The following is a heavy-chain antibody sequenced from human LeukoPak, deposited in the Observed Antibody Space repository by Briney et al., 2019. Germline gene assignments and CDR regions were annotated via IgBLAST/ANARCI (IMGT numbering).Heavy chain of an antibody. V-gene: IGHV4-39*07. Sequence: SETLSLTCTVSGGSIYSTGCYWGWIRQPPGKGLEWIGSIYYSGSTYYNPSLKSRVTISVDTSKNQFSLKLSSVTAADTAVYFCAGTPPWEVTTVEAFYIWGPGKMVNVSS. J-gene: IGHJ3*02. D-gene: IGHD4-17*01. CDR2: IYYSGST. CDR1: GGSIYSTGCY. CDR3: AGTPPWEVTTVEAFYI.